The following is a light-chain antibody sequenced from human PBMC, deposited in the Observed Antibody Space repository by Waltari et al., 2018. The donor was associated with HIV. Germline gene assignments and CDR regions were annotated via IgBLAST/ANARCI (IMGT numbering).Light chain of an antibody. CDR1: TSNIKTVA. CDR2: RNY. J-gene: IGLJ3*02. V-gene: IGLV1-47*01. CDR3: VSYDSRLDGSL. Sequence: QSVLTRPPSLRGSNGRTVTFTCSGSTSNIKTVAVYWYQHLPGTAPKLLIYRNYMRPSGVSVRFSCTKSGASAFLVISGRRSEDEAHYYCVSYDSRLDGSLFGGGTKLTVL.